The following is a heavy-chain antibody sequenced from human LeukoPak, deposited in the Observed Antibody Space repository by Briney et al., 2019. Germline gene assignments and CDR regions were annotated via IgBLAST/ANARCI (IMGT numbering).Heavy chain of an antibody. Sequence: SETLSLTCTVSGGSISSTSYYWGWVRQSPGKGLEWIGSIYYDGSTYYNPSLNSRVTMSGDTSKYQFSLKLSSVIAADTAVFYCARHTLSASVGPFDFWGQGTLVTVSS. CDR3: ARHTLSASVGPFDF. D-gene: IGHD2-15*01. CDR2: IYYDGST. J-gene: IGHJ4*02. CDR1: GGSISSTSYY. V-gene: IGHV4-39*07.